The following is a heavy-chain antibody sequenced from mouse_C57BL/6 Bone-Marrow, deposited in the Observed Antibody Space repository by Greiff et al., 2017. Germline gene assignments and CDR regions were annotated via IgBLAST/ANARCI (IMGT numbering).Heavy chain of an antibody. CDR2: IDPANGNT. Sequence: VQLKESVAELVRPGASVKLSCTASGFNIKNTYMHWVKQRPEQGLEWIGRIDPANGNTKYAPKFQGKATITADTSSNTAYLQLSSLTSEDTAIYYCALFYYGSSHWYFDVWGTGTTVTVSS. CDR3: ALFYYGSSHWYFDV. CDR1: GFNIKNTY. J-gene: IGHJ1*03. V-gene: IGHV14-3*01. D-gene: IGHD1-1*01.